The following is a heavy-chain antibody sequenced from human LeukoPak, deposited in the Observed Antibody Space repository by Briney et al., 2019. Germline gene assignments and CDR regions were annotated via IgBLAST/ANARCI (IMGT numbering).Heavy chain of an antibody. D-gene: IGHD3-22*01. CDR2: MYLSGTT. CDR1: GDSINSLDL. J-gene: IGHJ4*02. Sequence: PSGTLSLTCTVSGDSINSLDLWSWVRQPPGKGLEWIGEMYLSGTTHSNPSVKSRVTISIDKSKNQFFLNSSSVTAADTAVYYCAGLVGRYSSGLYYYYFDYWGQGTLVTVSS. V-gene: IGHV4-4*02. CDR3: AGLVGRYSSGLYYYYFDY.